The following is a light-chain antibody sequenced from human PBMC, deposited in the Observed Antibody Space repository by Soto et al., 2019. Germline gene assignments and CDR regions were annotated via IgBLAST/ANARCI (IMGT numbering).Light chain of an antibody. V-gene: IGKV1-39*01. Sequence: EIQMTHSPSSLSASFREKNTIPCRASQSISSYLNWYQQKPGKAPKLLIYAASSLQSGVPSRFSGSGSGTDFTLTISSLQPEDFATYYCQQSYSTPGTFGQGTKVDI. CDR3: QQSYSTPGT. CDR1: QSISSY. J-gene: IGKJ1*01. CDR2: AAS.